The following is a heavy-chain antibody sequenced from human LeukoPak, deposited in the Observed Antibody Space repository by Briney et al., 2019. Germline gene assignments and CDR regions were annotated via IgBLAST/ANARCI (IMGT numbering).Heavy chain of an antibody. CDR2: ISSSSSTI. CDR3: ERAEFRVGAVLAPGAFDI. CDR1: GFTFSSYS. D-gene: IGHD1-26*01. Sequence: TGGSLRLSCAASGFTFSSYSMNWVRQAPGKGLEWVSYISSSSSTIYYADSVKGRFTISRDNAKNSLYLQMNSLRDEDTAVYYCERAEFRVGAVLAPGAFDIWGQGTMVTVSS. V-gene: IGHV3-48*02. J-gene: IGHJ3*02.